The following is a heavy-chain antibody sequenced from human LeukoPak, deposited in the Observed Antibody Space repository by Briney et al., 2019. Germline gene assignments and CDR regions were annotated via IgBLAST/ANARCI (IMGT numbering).Heavy chain of an antibody. V-gene: IGHV1-3*01. CDR3: ARGQVDCSGGSCYSFFTG. Sequence: ASVKVSCKASGYTFTSYAMHWVRRAPGQRLEWMGWINAGNGNTKYSRKFQGRVTITRDTSASTAYMELSSLRSEDTAVYYCARGQVDCSGGSCYSFFTGWGQGTLVTVSS. J-gene: IGHJ4*02. CDR1: GYTFTSYA. CDR2: INAGNGNT. D-gene: IGHD2-15*01.